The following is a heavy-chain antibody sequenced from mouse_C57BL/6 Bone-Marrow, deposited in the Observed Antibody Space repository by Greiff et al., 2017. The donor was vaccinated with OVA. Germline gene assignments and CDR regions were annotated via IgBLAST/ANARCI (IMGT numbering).Heavy chain of an antibody. CDR3: ARLGGSSYDYYAMDY. J-gene: IGHJ4*01. CDR1: GYTFTNYW. CDR2: IYPGGGYT. D-gene: IGHD1-1*01. V-gene: IGHV1-63*01. Sequence: QVQLQQSGAELVRPGTSVKMSCKASGYTFTNYWIGWAKQRPGHGLEWIGDIYPGGGYTNYNEKFKGKATLTADKSSSTAYMQFSSLTSEDSAIYYCARLGGSSYDYYAMDYWGQGTSVTVSP.